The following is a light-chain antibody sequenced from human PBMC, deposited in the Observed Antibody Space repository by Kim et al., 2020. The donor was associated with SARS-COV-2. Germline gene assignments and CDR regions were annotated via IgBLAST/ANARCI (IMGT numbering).Light chain of an antibody. CDR1: QDIRYY. Sequence: SPGERAPLSCRASQDIRYYLAWYQQKPGQAPRLLIYDASNRATGVPTRFSGSGSGTDFTLTISSLEPEDFGFYYCQQRNNRPPVTFGQGTRLEIK. CDR3: QQRNNRPPVT. J-gene: IGKJ5*01. CDR2: DAS. V-gene: IGKV3-11*01.